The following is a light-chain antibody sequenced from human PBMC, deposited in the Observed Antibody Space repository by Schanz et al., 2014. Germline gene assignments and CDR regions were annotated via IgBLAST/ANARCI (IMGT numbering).Light chain of an antibody. Sequence: QSALTQPASVSGSPGQSITISCTGTSRDVGKYNLVSWHQQLPGKAPKLIFYEGTMRPSGVSYRFSVSKSGNTASLTISGLQAEDEADYYCCSYANDTIGVFGGGTKLTVL. CDR3: CSYANDTIGV. CDR1: SRDVGKYNL. J-gene: IGLJ3*02. V-gene: IGLV2-23*01. CDR2: EGT.